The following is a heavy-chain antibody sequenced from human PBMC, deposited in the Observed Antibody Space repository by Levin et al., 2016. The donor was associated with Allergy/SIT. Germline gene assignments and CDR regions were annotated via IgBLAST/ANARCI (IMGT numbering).Heavy chain of an antibody. CDR2: IDPTDSYT. D-gene: IGHD1-26*01. V-gene: IGHV5-10-1*01. CDR3: ARHQTHDARGSTGVWYLDL. Sequence: VRQMPGKGLEWLGRIDPTDSYTNYSPSFQGHVTFSIDKSNSTAYLHWRSLEASDTAVYYCARHQTHDARGSTGVWYLDLWGRGTLVTVSS. J-gene: IGHJ2*01.